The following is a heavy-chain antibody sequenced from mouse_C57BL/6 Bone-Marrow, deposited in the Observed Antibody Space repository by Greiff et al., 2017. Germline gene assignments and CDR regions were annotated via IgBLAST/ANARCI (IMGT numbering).Heavy chain of an antibody. D-gene: IGHD1-1*01. CDR3: ARGLNYYGSRGAMDY. V-gene: IGHV5-16*01. CDR2: INYDGSST. J-gene: IGHJ4*01. CDR1: GFTFSDYY. Sequence: EVKVVESEGGLVQPGSSMKLSCTASGFTFSDYYMAWVRQVPEKGLEWVANINYDGSSTYYLDSLKSRFIISRDNAKNILYLQMSSLKSEDTATYYCARGLNYYGSRGAMDYWGQGTSVTVSS.